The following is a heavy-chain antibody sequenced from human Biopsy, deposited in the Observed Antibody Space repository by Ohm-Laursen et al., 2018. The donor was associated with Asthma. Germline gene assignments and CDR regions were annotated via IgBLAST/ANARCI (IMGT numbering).Heavy chain of an antibody. CDR3: ARTYYDFLTGQVNDAFDM. J-gene: IGHJ3*02. CDR1: GFVFRSHA. D-gene: IGHD3-9*01. V-gene: IGHV3-30*03. CDR2: VSYDGGVV. Sequence: LRLSCSAFGFVFRSHAMHWVRQAPGKGLEWVAVVSYDGGVVHYADSMKGRFTISRDNSKNTLYLQMNSLRAEDTAVYYCARTYYDFLTGQVNDAFDMWGQGTMVTVSS.